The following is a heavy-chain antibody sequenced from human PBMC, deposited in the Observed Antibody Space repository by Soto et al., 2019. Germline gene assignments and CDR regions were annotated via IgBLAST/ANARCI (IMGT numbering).Heavy chain of an antibody. J-gene: IGHJ4*02. CDR1: GGSVIGSAYY. CDR2: IHNSGST. Sequence: TQSLTYTVSGGSVIGSAYYWGWFSQSPGRGLEWIGIIHNSGSTYYNSSLKSRVTISVDTSNNHFSLRLSSMTAADTAVYFCARQGVTRLSFAFWGQGSLVTVSS. D-gene: IGHD2-2*01. CDR3: ARQGVTRLSFAF. V-gene: IGHV4-39*01.